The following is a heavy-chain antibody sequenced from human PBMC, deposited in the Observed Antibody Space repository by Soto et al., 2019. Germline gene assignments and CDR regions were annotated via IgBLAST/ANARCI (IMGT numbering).Heavy chain of an antibody. CDR1: GDSIGSGAFY. J-gene: IGHJ6*02. CDR2: ASVSGNA. Sequence: QLQESGPGLVAPSQTLSLRCAVSGDSIGSGAFYWTWVRQVPGKGLEWIGFASVSGNAFYNPSLKSRVAISIETSENQLSLRLLSVTAADAAVYFCARALGGVSSSGMDVWGQGTTVTVSS. D-gene: IGHD3-3*01. V-gene: IGHV4-31*11. CDR3: ARALGGVSSSGMDV.